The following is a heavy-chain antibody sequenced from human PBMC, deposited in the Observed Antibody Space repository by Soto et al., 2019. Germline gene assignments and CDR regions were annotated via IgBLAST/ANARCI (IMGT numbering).Heavy chain of an antibody. CDR3: ARSQGSSTSLEIYYYYYYGMDV. Sequence: QVQLVQSGAEVKKPGSSVKVSCTASGGTFSSYAIRWVRQAPGQGLEWMGGIIPISDTTNYAQKFQGRVTIAADEFTRTADMELSSLRSEDTAVYYCARSQGSSTSLEIYYYYYYGMDVWGQGTTVTVSS. CDR1: GGTFSSYA. J-gene: IGHJ6*02. V-gene: IGHV1-69*01. D-gene: IGHD2-2*01. CDR2: IIPISDTT.